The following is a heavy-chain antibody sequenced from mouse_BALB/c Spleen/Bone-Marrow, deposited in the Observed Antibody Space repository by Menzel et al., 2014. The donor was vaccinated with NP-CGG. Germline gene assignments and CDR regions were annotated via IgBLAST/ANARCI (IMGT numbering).Heavy chain of an antibody. CDR3: AREDGLWYFDV. V-gene: IGHV1-9*01. Sequence: VKLVESGAELMKPGASVKISCKATGYTFSSYWIEWVKQRPGHGLEWIGEILPGSGSTNYNEKFKGKATFTADTSSNTAYMQLSSLTFEDSAVYYCAREDGLWYFDVWGAGTTVTVSS. CDR2: ILPGSGST. CDR1: GYTFSSYW. D-gene: IGHD1-1*01. J-gene: IGHJ1*01.